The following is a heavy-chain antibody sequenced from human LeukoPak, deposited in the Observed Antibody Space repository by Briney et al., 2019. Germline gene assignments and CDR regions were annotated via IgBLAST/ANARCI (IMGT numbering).Heavy chain of an antibody. CDR3: ARRCGSYLGYWFDP. Sequence: ASVKVSCKASGYTFTSYDINWVRQATGQGLEWMGWMNPNSGNTGYAQKFQGRVTMTRNTSISTAYMELSRLRSDDTAVYYCARRCGSYLGYWFDPWGQGTLVTVSS. D-gene: IGHD1-26*01. CDR2: MNPNSGNT. V-gene: IGHV1-8*01. CDR1: GYTFTSYD. J-gene: IGHJ5*02.